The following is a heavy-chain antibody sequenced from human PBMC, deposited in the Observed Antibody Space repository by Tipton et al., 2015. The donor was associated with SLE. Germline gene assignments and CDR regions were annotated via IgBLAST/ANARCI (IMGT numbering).Heavy chain of an antibody. J-gene: IGHJ4*02. D-gene: IGHD6-6*01. CDR1: GGSITSGGYY. CDR2: IYYSGST. V-gene: IGHV4-31*03. CDR3: ARTVHTSSSCYLDY. Sequence: TLSLTCSVSGGSITSGGYYWSWIRQHPGKGLEWIGYIYYSGSTYNSPTLKSRVNISLDTSKNQFSLTLSTVTAADTAVYYCARTVHTSSSCYLDYWGQGTRVTVSS.